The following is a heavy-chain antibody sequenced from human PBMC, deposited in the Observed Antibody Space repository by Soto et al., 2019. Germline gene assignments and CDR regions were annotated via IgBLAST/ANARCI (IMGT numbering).Heavy chain of an antibody. CDR3: ARGRSEWLGGYFQH. CDR1: GGSISSYY. V-gene: IGHV4-59*01. CDR2: IYYSGST. J-gene: IGHJ1*01. Sequence: QVHLQESGPGLVKTSETLSLTCTVSGGSISSYYWSWIRQPPGKGLEWIGYIYYSGSTNYNPSLKSRVTISVDTSKNQFSLKLSSVTAADTAVYYCARGRSEWLGGYFQHWGQGTLVTVSS. D-gene: IGHD6-19*01.